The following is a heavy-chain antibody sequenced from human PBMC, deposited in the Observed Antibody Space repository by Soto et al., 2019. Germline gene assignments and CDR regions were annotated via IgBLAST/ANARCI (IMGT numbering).Heavy chain of an antibody. V-gene: IGHV1-8*01. CDR1: GYTFTSYD. CDR3: ARGHGSSTSCYTGWYFDL. J-gene: IGHJ2*01. Sequence: QVQLVQSGAEVKKPGASVKVSCKASGYTFTSYDINWVRQATGQGLEWMGWMNPNSGNTGYAQKFQGRVTMTRNTSISTAYTELSSLRSEDTAVYYCARGHGSSTSCYTGWYFDLWGRGTLVTVSS. CDR2: MNPNSGNT. D-gene: IGHD2-2*02.